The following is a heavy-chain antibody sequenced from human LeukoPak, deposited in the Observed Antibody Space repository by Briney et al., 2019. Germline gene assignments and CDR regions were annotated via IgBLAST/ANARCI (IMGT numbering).Heavy chain of an antibody. CDR1: GFTFSTYA. D-gene: IGHD2-2*01. CDR2: ISDSGGTT. J-gene: IGHJ5*02. V-gene: IGHV3-23*01. CDR3: AKFTRGYCDSTACPNWFDP. Sequence: PGGSLRPSCAASGFTFSTYAMSWVRHAPGEGLEWVSAISDSGGTTYYADSVKGRFTISRDNSKNTLYLQMNSLRGEDTAVYYCAKFTRGYCDSTACPNWFDPWGRGTLVTVSS.